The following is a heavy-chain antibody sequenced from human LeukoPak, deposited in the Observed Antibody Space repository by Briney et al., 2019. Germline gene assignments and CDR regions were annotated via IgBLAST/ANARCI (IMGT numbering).Heavy chain of an antibody. Sequence: PSETLSLTCTVSGGSISSSSYYWGWIRQPPGKGLEWIGSIYYSGSTYYNPSLKSRVTISVDTPKNQFSLKLSSVTAADTAVYYCASFIAAAGRGKYNWFDPWGQGTLVTVSS. J-gene: IGHJ5*02. CDR2: IYYSGST. V-gene: IGHV4-39*07. CDR3: ASFIAAAGRGKYNWFDP. CDR1: GGSISSSSYY. D-gene: IGHD6-13*01.